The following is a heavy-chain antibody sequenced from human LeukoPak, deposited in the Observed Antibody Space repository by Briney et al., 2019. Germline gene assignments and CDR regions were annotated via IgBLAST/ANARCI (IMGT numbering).Heavy chain of an antibody. CDR1: GFSLSSYG. V-gene: IGHV3-30*02. Sequence: PGGSLRLSCAASGFSLSSYGMHWVRQAPGKGLEWVAYMRSDGSTKYYADSVKGRFTISRDNSKKTLYLQMNSLRPEDTAVYYCAKGYDSSGYYLDYWGQGTLVTVSP. CDR2: MRSDGSTK. D-gene: IGHD3-22*01. J-gene: IGHJ4*02. CDR3: AKGYDSSGYYLDY.